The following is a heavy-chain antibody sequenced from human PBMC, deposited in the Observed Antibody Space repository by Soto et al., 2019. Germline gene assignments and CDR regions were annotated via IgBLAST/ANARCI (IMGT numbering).Heavy chain of an antibody. J-gene: IGHJ4*02. CDR3: ARSGATGLDY. CDR1: GGSMSSSNW. D-gene: IGHD1-26*01. Sequence: QVQLQESGPGLVKPSGTLSLTCTVSGGSMSSSNWWNWVRQSPGKGLEWIGEAHHSGRTNYNPSRKSRVTVSVDKSKNHFSLKLSAVTAADTAVYYCARSGATGLDYWGQGTLVTVSS. V-gene: IGHV4-4*02. CDR2: AHHSGRT.